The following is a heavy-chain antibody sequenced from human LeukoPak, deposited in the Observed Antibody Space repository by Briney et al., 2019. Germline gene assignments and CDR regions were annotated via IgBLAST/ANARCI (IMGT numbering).Heavy chain of an antibody. CDR1: GYTFTGYY. V-gene: IGHV1-2*02. D-gene: IGHD3-10*01. CDR3: ARDLNYYGSGSYYPSYYFDY. CDR2: INPNSGGT. Sequence: ASVEVSCKASGYTFTGYYMHWVRQAPGQGLEWMGWINPNSGGTNYAQKFQGRVTMTRDTSISTAYMELSRLRSDDTAVYYCARDLNYYGSGSYYPSYYFDYWGQGTLVTVSS. J-gene: IGHJ4*02.